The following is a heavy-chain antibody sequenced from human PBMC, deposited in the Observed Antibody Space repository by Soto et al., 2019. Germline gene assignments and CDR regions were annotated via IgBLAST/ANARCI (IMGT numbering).Heavy chain of an antibody. CDR1: GFTFNNYG. CDR3: AKVFRSWYDNAAFDI. CDR2: ISYDGSYK. Sequence: PGGSLRLSCAASGFTFNNYGLHWVRQAPGKGLEWVAFISYDGSYKYYVDSVKGRFNISRDTSKNTLYLQMNSLRAEDTAVYYCAKVFRSWYDNAAFDIWGQGTMVTVSS. V-gene: IGHV3-30*18. J-gene: IGHJ3*02. D-gene: IGHD6-13*01.